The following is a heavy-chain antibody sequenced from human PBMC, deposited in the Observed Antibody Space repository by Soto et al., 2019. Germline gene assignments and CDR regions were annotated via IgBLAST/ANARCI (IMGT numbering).Heavy chain of an antibody. Sequence: GAAVKVCCESSGGTFSSCAISWLRQPPRQRLEWVGGVIQILGRVNYDQEYKGRVTITEDESTSTAYMELSSLRSEDTAVYYCARVLVNDGNAQGNYYYYYYGMDVWGQGTTVTVSS. J-gene: IGHJ6*02. CDR2: VIQILGRV. CDR3: ARVLVNDGNAQGNYYYYYYGMDV. V-gene: IGHV1-69*13. CDR1: GGTFSSCA. D-gene: IGHD1-1*01.